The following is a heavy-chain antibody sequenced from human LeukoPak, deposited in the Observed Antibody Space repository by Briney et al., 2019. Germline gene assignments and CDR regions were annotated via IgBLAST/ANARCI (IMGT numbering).Heavy chain of an antibody. CDR1: GYTFTSYG. CDR3: ARGLGVLWFGEYGLDY. D-gene: IGHD3-10*01. V-gene: IGHV1-18*01. Sequence: VASVNVSCKASGYTFTSYGISWVRQAPGQGLEWMGWISAYNGNTNYAQKLQGRVTMTTDTSTSTAYMELRSLRSDDTAVYYCARGLGVLWFGEYGLDYWGQGILVTVSS. J-gene: IGHJ4*02. CDR2: ISAYNGNT.